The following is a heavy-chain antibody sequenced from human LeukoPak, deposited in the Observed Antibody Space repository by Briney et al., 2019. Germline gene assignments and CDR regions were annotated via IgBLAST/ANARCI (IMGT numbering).Heavy chain of an antibody. D-gene: IGHD4-17*01. CDR3: AKGEIYGDYFDY. CDR2: ISGSGGST. V-gene: IGHV3-23*01. J-gene: IGHJ4*02. Sequence: GGTLRLSCAASGFTFSSYAMSWVRQAPGKGLEWVSAISGSGGSTYYADSVKGRFTISRDNSKNTLYLQMNSLRAEDTAVYYCAKGEIYGDYFDYWGQGTLVTVSS. CDR1: GFTFSSYA.